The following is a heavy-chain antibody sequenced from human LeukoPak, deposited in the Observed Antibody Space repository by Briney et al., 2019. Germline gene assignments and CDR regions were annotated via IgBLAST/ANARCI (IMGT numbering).Heavy chain of an antibody. CDR1: GFTFSNYA. Sequence: GGSLRLSCAASGFTFSNYAMSWVRQAPGKGLEWVSGISGSGGSIYYADSVKGRFTISRDNSKNTVYLQMNSLRAEDTAVYYCAKDTVRIVVAYDAFDIWGQGTMVTVSS. J-gene: IGHJ3*02. CDR2: ISGSGGSI. CDR3: AKDTVRIVVAYDAFDI. V-gene: IGHV3-23*01. D-gene: IGHD3-22*01.